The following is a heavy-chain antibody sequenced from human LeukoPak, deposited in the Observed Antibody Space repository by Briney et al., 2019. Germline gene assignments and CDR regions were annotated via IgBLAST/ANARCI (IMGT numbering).Heavy chain of an antibody. V-gene: IGHV1-2*02. CDR1: GYTFTGYY. Sequence: GASVKVSCKASGYTFTGYYMHWVRQAPGQGLEWMGWINPNSGGTNYAQKFQGRVTMTRDASISTAYMELSRLRSDDTAVYYCARDRTYYDFWSGYHYYYYYGMDVWGQGTTVTVSS. D-gene: IGHD3-3*01. CDR3: ARDRTYYDFWSGYHYYYYYGMDV. J-gene: IGHJ6*02. CDR2: INPNSGGT.